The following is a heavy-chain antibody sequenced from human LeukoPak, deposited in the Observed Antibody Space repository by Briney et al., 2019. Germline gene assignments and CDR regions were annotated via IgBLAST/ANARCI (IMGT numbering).Heavy chain of an antibody. CDR1: GYTLTELS. CDR3: ATAAPDTAMANFDY. D-gene: IGHD5-18*01. CDR2: FDPEDGET. V-gene: IGHV1-24*01. J-gene: IGHJ4*02. Sequence: ASAKVSCKVSGYTLTELSMHWVRQAPGKGLEWMGGFDPEDGETIYAQKFQGRVTMTEDTSTDTAYMELSSLRSEDTAVYYCATAAPDTAMANFDYWGQGTLVTVSS.